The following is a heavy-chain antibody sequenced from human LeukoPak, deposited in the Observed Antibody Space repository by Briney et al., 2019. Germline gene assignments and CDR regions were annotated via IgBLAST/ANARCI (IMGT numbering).Heavy chain of an antibody. CDR2: IIPIFGTA. V-gene: IGHV1-69*06. J-gene: IGHJ4*02. Sequence: GASVKVSCKASGYTFTSYGISWVRQAPGQGLEWMGGIIPIFGTANYAQKFQGRVTITADKSTSTAYMELSSLRSEDTAVYYCARAGGDSGYNSFDYWGQGTLVTVSS. D-gene: IGHD5-12*01. CDR1: GYTFTSYG. CDR3: ARAGGDSGYNSFDY.